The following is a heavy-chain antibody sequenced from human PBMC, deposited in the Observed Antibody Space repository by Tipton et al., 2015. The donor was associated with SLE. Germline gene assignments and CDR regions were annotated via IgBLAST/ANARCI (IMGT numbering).Heavy chain of an antibody. CDR1: GFSFSTYW. J-gene: IGHJ3*02. V-gene: IGHV3-7*01. CDR2: IQPDGGQK. CDR3: ARGDYHDTSGPFHDAFDI. Sequence: SLRLSCAASGFSFSTYWMSWVRQAPGKGLEWVTNIQPDGGQKYCVDSVKGRFIVSRDNDKNSLYLQMNSLRAEDSAVYYCARGDYHDTSGPFHDAFDIWGQGTMVTVSS. D-gene: IGHD3-22*01.